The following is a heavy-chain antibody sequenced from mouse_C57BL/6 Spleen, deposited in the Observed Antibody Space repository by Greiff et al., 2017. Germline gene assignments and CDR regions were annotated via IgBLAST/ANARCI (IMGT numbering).Heavy chain of an antibody. V-gene: IGHV3-6*01. CDR3: ARESDYGGDFDY. CDR1: GYSITSGYY. D-gene: IGHD2-4*01. CDR2: ISYDGSN. Sequence: DVQLQESGPGLVKPSQSLSLACSVTGYSITSGYYWNWIRQFPGNKLEWMGYISYDGSNNYNPSLKNRISITRDTSKNQFFLKLNSVTTEDTATYYCARESDYGGDFDYWGQGTTLTVSS. J-gene: IGHJ2*01.